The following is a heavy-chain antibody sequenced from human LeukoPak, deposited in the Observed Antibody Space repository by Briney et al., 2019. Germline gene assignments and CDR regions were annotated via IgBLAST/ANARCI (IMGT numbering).Heavy chain of an antibody. V-gene: IGHV3-7*01. CDR3: AIAAGWEQAY. CDR2: IKEDGSAR. J-gene: IGHJ4*02. Sequence: GGSLRLSCAASGFTFSSYWLSWVRQAPGKGLEWVANIKEDGSARHYVDSVKGRFTIPRDNAKKSLYLQMSSLRAEDTAVYYCAIAAGWEQAYWGQGTLVTVSS. CDR1: GFTFSSYW. D-gene: IGHD1-26*01.